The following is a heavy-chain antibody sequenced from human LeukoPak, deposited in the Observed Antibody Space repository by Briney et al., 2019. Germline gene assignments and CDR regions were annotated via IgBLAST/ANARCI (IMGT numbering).Heavy chain of an antibody. CDR3: ARILGYCSSTSCYTLSYYYYYMDV. CDR2: NYYSGST. D-gene: IGHD2-2*02. CDR1: GGSISSGGYY. Sequence: SQTLSLTCTVSGGSISSGGYYWSWIRQPPGKGLEWIGSNYYSGSTYYNPSLKSRVTISVDTSNNQFSLKLSSVTAADTAVYYCARILGYCSSTSCYTLSYYYYYMDVWGKGTTVTVSS. V-gene: IGHV4-39*07. J-gene: IGHJ6*03.